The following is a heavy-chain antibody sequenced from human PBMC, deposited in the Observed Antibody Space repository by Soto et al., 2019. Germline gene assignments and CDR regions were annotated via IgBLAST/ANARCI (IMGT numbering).Heavy chain of an antibody. CDR3: AKRSSSSTFDY. CDR1: GFTFSSYA. CDR2: ISGSDDST. V-gene: IGHV3-23*01. D-gene: IGHD6-6*01. Sequence: EVPLLESGGGLVQPGESLRLSCAASGFTFSSYAMSWDRQAPGKGLEWVSVISGSDDSTYYADSVKGRFTISRDNSKNTLYLQMNSLRAEDTAVYYCAKRSSSSTFDYWGQGTLVTVSS. J-gene: IGHJ4*02.